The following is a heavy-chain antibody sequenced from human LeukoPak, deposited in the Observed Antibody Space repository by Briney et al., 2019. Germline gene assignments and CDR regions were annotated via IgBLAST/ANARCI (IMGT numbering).Heavy chain of an antibody. V-gene: IGHV6-1*01. CDR2: TYYRSKWYN. CDR1: GDSVSSNSAS. CDR3: ARENEAGYDYYYYYGMDV. J-gene: IGHJ6*02. D-gene: IGHD6-13*01. Sequence: SQTLSLTCAISGDSVSSNSASWNWIRHSPSRGLEWLGRTYYRSKWYNDYAVSVKSRITINPDTSKNQFSLQLNSVTPEDTAVYYCARENEAGYDYYYYYGMDVWGQGTTVTVSS.